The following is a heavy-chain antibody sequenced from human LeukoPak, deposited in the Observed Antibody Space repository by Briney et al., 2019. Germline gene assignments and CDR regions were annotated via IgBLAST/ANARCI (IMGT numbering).Heavy chain of an antibody. V-gene: IGHV1-69*05. CDR3: ARVKDYYDSSGLQNRYYFDY. CDR1: GGTFSSYA. J-gene: IGHJ4*02. CDR2: IIPIFGTA. D-gene: IGHD3-22*01. Sequence: SVKVSCKASGGTFSSYAISWVRQAPGQGLEWMGRIIPIFGTANYAQKFQGRFTITTDESTSTAYMELSSLRSEDTAVYYCARVKDYYDSSGLQNRYYFDYWGQGTLVTVSS.